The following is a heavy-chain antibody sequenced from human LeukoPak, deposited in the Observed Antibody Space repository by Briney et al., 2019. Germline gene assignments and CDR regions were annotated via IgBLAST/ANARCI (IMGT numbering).Heavy chain of an antibody. V-gene: IGHV3-23*01. CDR1: GFTFSSYE. Sequence: AGGSLRLSCAASGFTFSSYEMNWVRQAPGKGLEWVSSIGAGGAATFYSDSVKGRFTISRDNSMNTLYLQMNTLRADATAVYYCGGPTKFWLRQGGGVYVWGQGATVTASS. J-gene: IGHJ6*02. CDR3: GGPTKFWLRQGGGVYV. D-gene: IGHD6-19*01. CDR2: IGAGGAAT.